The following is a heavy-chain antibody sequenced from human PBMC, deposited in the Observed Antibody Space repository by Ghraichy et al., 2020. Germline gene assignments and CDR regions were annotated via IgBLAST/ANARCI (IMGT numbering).Heavy chain of an antibody. Sequence: SETLSLTCTVSGGSISSYYWSWIRQPAGKGLEWIGRIYTSGSTNYNPSLKSRVTMSVDTSKNQFSLKLSSVTAADTAVYYCARGAERGPYDILTGYYDYWGQGTLVTVSS. D-gene: IGHD3-9*01. CDR1: GGSISSYY. V-gene: IGHV4-4*07. CDR2: IYTSGST. CDR3: ARGAERGPYDILTGYYDY. J-gene: IGHJ4*02.